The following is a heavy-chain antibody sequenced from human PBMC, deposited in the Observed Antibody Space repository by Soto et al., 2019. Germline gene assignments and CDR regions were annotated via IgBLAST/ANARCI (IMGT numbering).Heavy chain of an antibody. D-gene: IGHD2-2*01. V-gene: IGHV4-30-2*01. J-gene: IGHJ5*02. CDR1: GGSISSGGYS. CDR3: XXVPDX. CDR2: IYHSGST. Sequence: QLQLQESGSGLVKPSQTLSLTCAVSGGSISSGGYSWSWIRQPPGKGLEWIGYIYHSGSTYYNPSRKSRVTISGDRXKXXXXXXXXSVTXXXXXXXXXXXVPDXWGQGTLVTFSS.